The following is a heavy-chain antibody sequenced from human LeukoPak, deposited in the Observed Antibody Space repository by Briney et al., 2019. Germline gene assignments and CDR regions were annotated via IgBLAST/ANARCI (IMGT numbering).Heavy chain of an antibody. CDR1: GYSFTSYW. CDR2: IYPGDSDT. J-gene: IGHJ4*02. V-gene: IGHV5-51*01. D-gene: IGHD2-2*01. Sequence: GESLKISCKGSGYSFTSYWIGWVRQMPGKGLEWMGIIYPGDSDTRYSPSFQGQVTISADKSTSTAYLQWSSLKASDTAMYYRARQGVVPAASRYFDYWGQGTLVTVSS. CDR3: ARQGVVPAASRYFDY.